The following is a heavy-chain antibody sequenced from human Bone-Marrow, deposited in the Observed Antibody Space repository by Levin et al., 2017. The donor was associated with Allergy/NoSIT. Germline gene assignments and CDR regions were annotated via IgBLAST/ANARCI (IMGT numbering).Heavy chain of an antibody. CDR1: GGSISSSSYY. Sequence: SETLSLTCTVSGGSISSSSYYWGWIRQPPGKGLEWIGSIYYSGSTYYNSSLKSRVTITVDTSKNQFSLKLSSVTAADTVVYYYAGHRVVPAVEYNWFDPWGQGTLVTVSS. D-gene: IGHD2-2*01. CDR3: AGHRVVPAVEYNWFDP. J-gene: IGHJ5*02. CDR2: IYYSGST. V-gene: IGHV4-39*01.